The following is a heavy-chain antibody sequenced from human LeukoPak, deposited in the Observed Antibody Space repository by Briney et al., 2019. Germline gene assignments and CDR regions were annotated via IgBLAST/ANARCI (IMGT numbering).Heavy chain of an antibody. CDR2: IYYSGST. V-gene: IGHV4-31*03. CDR1: GGSISSGGYY. CDR3: ARVDGGAFDI. J-gene: IGHJ3*02. Sequence: SETLSLTCTVSGGSISSGGYYWSWIRQHPGKGLEWIGYIYYSGSTYYNPSLKSRVTISVDTSKNQFSLKLSSVTAADTAVYYCARVDGGAFDIWGQGTMVTVSS. D-gene: IGHD5-24*01.